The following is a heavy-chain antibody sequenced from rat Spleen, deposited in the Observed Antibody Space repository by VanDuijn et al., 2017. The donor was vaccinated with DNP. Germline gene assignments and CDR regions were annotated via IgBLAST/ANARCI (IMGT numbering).Heavy chain of an antibody. CDR2: IIYDGSHT. CDR3: ARHSSYYAMDA. CDR1: GFSFSDSA. D-gene: IGHD1-2*01. Sequence: EVQLVESGGGVVQPGKSLKLSCAASGFSFSDSAMAWVRQSPKMGLEWVATIIYDGSHTFYRDSVKGRFTVSRDNAKSTLYLQMDSLRSEDTATYYCARHSSYYAMDAWGQGTSVTVSS. J-gene: IGHJ4*01. V-gene: IGHV5-17*01.